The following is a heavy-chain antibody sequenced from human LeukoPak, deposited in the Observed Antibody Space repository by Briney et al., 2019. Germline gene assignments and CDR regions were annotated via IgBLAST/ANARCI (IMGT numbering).Heavy chain of an antibody. CDR2: IYPGDSDT. CDR1: GFSFTSYW. Sequence: GESLKISCKTSGFSFTSYWIGWVRHMPGKGLEWMGIIYPGDSDTRYSPSFQGQVTISADKSISTAYLQWSSLKASDTAMYYCARSLRLGDPGYIDYWGQGTLVTVSS. CDR3: ARSLRLGDPGYIDY. J-gene: IGHJ4*02. V-gene: IGHV5-51*01. D-gene: IGHD3-16*01.